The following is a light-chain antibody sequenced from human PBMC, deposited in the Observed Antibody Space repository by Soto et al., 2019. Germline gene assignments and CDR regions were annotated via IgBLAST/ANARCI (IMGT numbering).Light chain of an antibody. CDR2: GVS. CDR3: QHYKNYPWT. J-gene: IGKJ1*01. Sequence: AIRMNQSPSSLSASAGDRVAIACRASQDVGRYLAWYQQKPGQAPKLLIYGVSTLQSGVPSRFSGGGSGTDFTLTISCLQSEDFATYYCQHYKNYPWTFGQGTKVEIK. V-gene: IGKV1-8*01. CDR1: QDVGRY.